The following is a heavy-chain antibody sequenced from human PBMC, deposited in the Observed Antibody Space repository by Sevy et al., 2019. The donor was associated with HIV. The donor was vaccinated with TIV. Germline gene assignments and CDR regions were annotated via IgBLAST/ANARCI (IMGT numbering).Heavy chain of an antibody. CDR3: ASARESHEYNSGYLDY. J-gene: IGHJ4*02. CDR1: GSTLNRLS. D-gene: IGHD3-22*01. V-gene: IGHV1-24*01. Sequence: ASVKVSCKVSGSTLNRLSMHWVRQAPGKGLARMGRFDPEDRETIFTQKFQGRVTLTEDTSTNTAYMELSSLTSEDTSVYYCASARESHEYNSGYLDYWGQGTTVTVSS. CDR2: FDPEDRET.